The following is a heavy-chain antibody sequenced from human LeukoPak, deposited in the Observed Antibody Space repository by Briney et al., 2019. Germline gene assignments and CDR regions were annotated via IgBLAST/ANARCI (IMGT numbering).Heavy chain of an antibody. CDR3: ARGEYDFWSGYCFDP. J-gene: IGHJ5*02. V-gene: IGHV1-46*01. CDR2: INPSGGST. Sequence: ASVKVSCKASGYTFTSYYMHWVRQAPGQGLEWMGIINPSGGSTGYAQKFQGRVTMTRDTSTSTVYMELSSLRSEDTAVYYCARGEYDFWSGYCFDPWGQGTLVTVSS. D-gene: IGHD3-3*01. CDR1: GYTFTSYY.